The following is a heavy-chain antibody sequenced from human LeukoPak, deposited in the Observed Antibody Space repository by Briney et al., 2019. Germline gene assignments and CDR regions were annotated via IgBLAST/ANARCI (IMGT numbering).Heavy chain of an antibody. Sequence: GGSLRLSCPASGFTFSSYAMSWVRQAPGKGLEWVSPISGSGRSTYYADSVKGRFTISRDNSKNTLYLQMNRLRAEDTARYFCARDPNGDYIGAFDFLGQGTVVTVSS. J-gene: IGHJ3*01. CDR1: GFTFSSYA. CDR2: ISGSGRST. CDR3: ARDPNGDYIGAFDF. D-gene: IGHD4-17*01. V-gene: IGHV3-23*01.